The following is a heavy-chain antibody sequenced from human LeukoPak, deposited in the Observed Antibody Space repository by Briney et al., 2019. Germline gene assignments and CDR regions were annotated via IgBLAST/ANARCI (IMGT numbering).Heavy chain of an antibody. CDR1: GFTFSSNW. J-gene: IGHJ4*02. D-gene: IGHD7-27*01. Sequence: PGGSLRLSCAASGFTFSSNWTHWVRQAPGKGLVWVSRISGDGSRTDYADSVKGRFTISRDNRKNTLYLQMNSLGAEDTAVYYCARPLGPSVDFDYWGQGTLVTVSS. CDR2: ISGDGSRT. V-gene: IGHV3-74*01. CDR3: ARPLGPSVDFDY.